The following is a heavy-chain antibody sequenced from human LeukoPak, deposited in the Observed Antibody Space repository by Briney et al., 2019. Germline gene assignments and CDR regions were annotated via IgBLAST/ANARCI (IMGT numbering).Heavy chain of an antibody. D-gene: IGHD7-27*01. V-gene: IGHV3-30*18. CDR2: ISYDGSNK. Sequence: GGSLRLSCAASGFTFSSYGMHWVRQAPGKGLEWVAVISYDGSNKYYADSVKGRFTISRDNSKNTLYLQMNSLRAEDTAVYYCAKDPTLNWGSFFLDIWGQGTMVTVSS. J-gene: IGHJ3*02. CDR1: GFTFSSYG. CDR3: AKDPTLNWGSFFLDI.